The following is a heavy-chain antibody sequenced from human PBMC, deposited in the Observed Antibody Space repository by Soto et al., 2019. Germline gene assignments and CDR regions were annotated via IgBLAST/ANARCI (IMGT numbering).Heavy chain of an antibody. D-gene: IGHD3-22*01. CDR2: IYYSGST. CDR3: ASYHFDNIGYQADY. J-gene: IGHJ4*02. Sequence: SETLSLTCTVSGGSVSSCSYYWSWIRQPPGKGLEWIGYIYYSGSTNYNPSLKSRVTISADKSISTAYLQWSSLKPSDSAMYYCASYHFDNIGYQADYWGPGTLVTVSS. CDR1: GGSVSSCSYY. V-gene: IGHV4-61*03.